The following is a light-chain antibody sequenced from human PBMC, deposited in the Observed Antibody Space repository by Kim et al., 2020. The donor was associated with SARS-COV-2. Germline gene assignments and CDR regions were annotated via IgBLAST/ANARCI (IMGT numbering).Light chain of an antibody. CDR3: CSFAGTSWV. V-gene: IGLV2-11*01. J-gene: IGLJ3*02. CDR2: DVS. CDR1: SSDVGGYNF. Sequence: QSALTQPRSVSGSPGHSITISCTGTSSDVGGYNFVSWYQQHPGKAPKLMMFDVSKRPSGVPDRFSGSKSGNTASLTISGLQADDEADYHCCSFAGTSWVFGGGTKVTVL.